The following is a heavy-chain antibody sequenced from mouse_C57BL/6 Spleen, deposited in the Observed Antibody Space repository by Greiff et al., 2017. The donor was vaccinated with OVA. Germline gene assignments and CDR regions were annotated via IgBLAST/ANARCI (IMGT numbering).Heavy chain of an antibody. CDR3: ARAGYGYAMDY. D-gene: IGHD2-2*01. V-gene: IGHV3-1*01. J-gene: IGHJ4*01. CDR1: GYSITSGYD. CDR2: ISYSGST. Sequence: DVKLVESGPGMVKPSQSLSLTCTVTGYSITSGYDWHWIRHFPGNKLEWMGYISYSGSTNYNPSLKSRISITHDTSKNHFFLKLNSVTTEDTATYYCARAGYGYAMDYWGQGTSVTVSS.